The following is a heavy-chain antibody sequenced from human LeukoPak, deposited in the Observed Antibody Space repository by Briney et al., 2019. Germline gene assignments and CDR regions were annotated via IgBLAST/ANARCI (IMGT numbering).Heavy chain of an antibody. D-gene: IGHD6-13*01. V-gene: IGHV5-51*01. CDR1: GYSFTTYW. CDR3: ARQVVGATGTPYYFDY. J-gene: IGHJ4*02. Sequence: NHGESLKISCKGSGYSFTTYWIGWVRQMPGKGLEWMGIIYPGDSETRYSPSFQGQVTISADKSISTAYLQWSSLKASDTAMYYCARQVVGATGTPYYFDYWGQGTLVTVSS. CDR2: IYPGDSET.